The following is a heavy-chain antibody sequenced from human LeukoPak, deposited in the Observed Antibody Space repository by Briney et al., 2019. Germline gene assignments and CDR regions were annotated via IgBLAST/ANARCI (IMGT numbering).Heavy chain of an antibody. CDR1: GFTFSNYW. CDR2: IKQNRSEK. D-gene: IGHD3-3*01. Sequence: GGSLRLSCAASGFTFSNYWMSWVRQAPGKGLEWVANIKQNRSEKYYVDSVKGRFTISRDNAKNSLYMQMNSLRAEDTAVYYCARDRNTDFWSGYYTNYFDCWGQGTLVTASS. J-gene: IGHJ4*02. CDR3: ARDRNTDFWSGYYTNYFDC. V-gene: IGHV3-7*01.